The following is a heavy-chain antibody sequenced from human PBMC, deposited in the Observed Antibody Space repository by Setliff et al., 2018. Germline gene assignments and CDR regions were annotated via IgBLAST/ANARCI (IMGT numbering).Heavy chain of an antibody. Sequence: LGESLKISCKGSGYSFTSYWIGWVRQMPGKGLEWMGIVYPGDSDTRYSPSFQGQVTISADKSISTAYLQWSSLKASDTAMYYCARHNSSSRDVFDIWGQGTMVTVSS. CDR2: VYPGDSDT. D-gene: IGHD6-13*01. J-gene: IGHJ3*02. CDR1: GYSFTSYW. CDR3: ARHNSSSRDVFDI. V-gene: IGHV5-51*01.